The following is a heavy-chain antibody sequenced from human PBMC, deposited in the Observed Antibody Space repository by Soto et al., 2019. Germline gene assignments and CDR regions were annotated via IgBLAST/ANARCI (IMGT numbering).Heavy chain of an antibody. CDR1: GGTFSSYA. D-gene: IGHD3-22*01. CDR3: ARDTHHYYDSSGYHDY. CDR2: IIPIFGTA. V-gene: IGHV1-69*06. J-gene: IGHJ4*02. Sequence: SVKVSCKASGGTFSSYAISWVRQAPGQGLEWMGGIIPIFGTANYAQKFQGRVTITADKSTSTAYMELSSLRSEDTAVYYWARDTHHYYDSSGYHDYWGQGTLVTVSA.